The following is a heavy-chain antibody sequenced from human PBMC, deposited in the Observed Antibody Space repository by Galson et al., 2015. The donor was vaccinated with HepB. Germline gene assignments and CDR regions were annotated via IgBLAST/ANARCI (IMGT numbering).Heavy chain of an antibody. J-gene: IGHJ6*02. CDR1: GFTFSDYY. V-gene: IGHV3-11*06. Sequence: SLRLSCAASGFTFSDYYMSWIRQAPGKGLEWVSFISGSGSHTDSADSVKGRFTIFRDNAKNSLYLQMKSLRAEDTAVYFCAREVTDMGYYSGMDVWGQGTTVTVSS. D-gene: IGHD5-18*01. CDR2: ISGSGSHT. CDR3: AREVTDMGYYSGMDV.